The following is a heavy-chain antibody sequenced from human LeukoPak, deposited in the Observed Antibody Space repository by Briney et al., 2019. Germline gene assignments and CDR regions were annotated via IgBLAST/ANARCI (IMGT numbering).Heavy chain of an antibody. CDR3: AREGSGSYYGPFDY. Sequence: GGSLRLSCAASGFTFSSYAMHWVRQAPGKGLEWVAVISYDGSNKYYADSVKGRFTISRDNSKNTLYLQMNSLRAEDTAVYYCAREGSGSYYGPFDYWGQGTLVTVSS. V-gene: IGHV3-30-3*01. J-gene: IGHJ4*02. CDR2: ISYDGSNK. D-gene: IGHD1-26*01. CDR1: GFTFSSYA.